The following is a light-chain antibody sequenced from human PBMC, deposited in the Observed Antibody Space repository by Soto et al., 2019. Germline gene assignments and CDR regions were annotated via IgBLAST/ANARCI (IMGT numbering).Light chain of an antibody. CDR3: CSHADSSRIDV. J-gene: IGLJ1*01. CDR2: EGS. Sequence: QSALTQPASVSGSPGQSITISCTGTSSDVGSYNLVSWYQQHPGKAPKLMIYEGSKRPSGISNRFSGSKSGNTASLTISGLQAEDEAEYYCCSHADSSRIDVFGSGTKVTVL. CDR1: SSDVGSYNL. V-gene: IGLV2-23*01.